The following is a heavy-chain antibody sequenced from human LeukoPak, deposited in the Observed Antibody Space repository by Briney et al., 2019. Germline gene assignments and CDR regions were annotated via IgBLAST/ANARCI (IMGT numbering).Heavy chain of an antibody. V-gene: IGHV6-1*01. CDR1: GDSVSSNSAA. CDR3: ARDRIAAAGTFWPDAFDI. Sequence: SQTLSLTCAISGDSVSSNSAAWNWIRQSPSRGLEWLGRTYYRSKWYNDYAVTVKSRITINPDTSKNQFSLQLNSVTPEDTAVYYCARDRIAAAGTFWPDAFDIWGQGTMVTVSS. CDR2: TYYRSKWYN. J-gene: IGHJ3*02. D-gene: IGHD6-13*01.